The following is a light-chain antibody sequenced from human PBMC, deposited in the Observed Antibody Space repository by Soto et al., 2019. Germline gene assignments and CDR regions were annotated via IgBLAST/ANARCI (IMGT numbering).Light chain of an antibody. Sequence: QSVLTQPPSVSAAPGQTVTISCSGSGSNIGNNYVSWYQHLPGAAPKLLIFETNRRPAGIPDRFSGSKSGTSATLGITGLQTADDGDYDCASWDNNLSAGRVFGPGTNVTV. V-gene: IGLV1-51*02. CDR3: ASWDNNLSAGRV. J-gene: IGLJ1*01. CDR2: ETN. CDR1: GSNIGNNY.